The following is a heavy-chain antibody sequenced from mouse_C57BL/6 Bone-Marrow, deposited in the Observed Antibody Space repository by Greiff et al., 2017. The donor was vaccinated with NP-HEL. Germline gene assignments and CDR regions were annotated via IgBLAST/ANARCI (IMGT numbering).Heavy chain of an antibody. Sequence: QVQLQQSGPELVKPGASVTISCKASGYSFTSYYIHWVKQRPGQGLEWIGWIYPGSGNTKYNEKFKGKATLTADTSSSTAYMQRSSLTSEDSAVYYVARWYYGSSDAMDYWGQGTSVTVSS. CDR3: ARWYYGSSDAMDY. CDR1: GYSFTSYY. J-gene: IGHJ4*01. CDR2: IYPGSGNT. D-gene: IGHD1-1*01. V-gene: IGHV1-66*01.